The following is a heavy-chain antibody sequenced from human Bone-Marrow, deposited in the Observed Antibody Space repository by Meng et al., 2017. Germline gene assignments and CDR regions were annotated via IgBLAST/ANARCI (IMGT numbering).Heavy chain of an antibody. CDR1: GDTFTGYY. CDR2: INPNSGGT. V-gene: IGHV1-2*06. Sequence: QVQLVGSGAEVKRPGASGKVSCKASGDTFTGYYMHWVRQAPGQGLEWMGRINPNSGGTNYAQKFQGRVTMTRDTSISTAYMELSRLRSDDTAVYYCAWDDKAVSDYWGQGTLVTVSS. D-gene: IGHD3-9*01. CDR3: AWDDKAVSDY. J-gene: IGHJ4*02.